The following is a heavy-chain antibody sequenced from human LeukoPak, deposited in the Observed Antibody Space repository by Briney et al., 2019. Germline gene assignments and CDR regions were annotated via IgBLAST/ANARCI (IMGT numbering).Heavy chain of an antibody. J-gene: IGHJ3*02. CDR1: GYTFTSYW. D-gene: IGHD6-13*01. CDR3: AAGGYSSSWYGTFDI. CDR2: IHPGDSDT. V-gene: IGHV5-51*01. Sequence: GESLKISCKGSGYTFTSYWIGWVRQMPGTGLEWMGIIHPGDSDTRYSPSFQGQVTISADKSISTAYLQWSSLKASDTAMYYCAAGGYSSSWYGTFDIWGQGTMVTVSS.